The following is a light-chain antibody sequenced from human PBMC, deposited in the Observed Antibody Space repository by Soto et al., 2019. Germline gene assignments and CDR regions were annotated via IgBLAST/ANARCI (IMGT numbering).Light chain of an antibody. CDR3: QQYGTSQT. V-gene: IGKV3-20*01. Sequence: EIVLTQSPGTLSVSPGERATLSCRASQSVSRTYLAWYQQKPGQAPRLLIYGASSRATAIPDRFSGSGSGTDFTLTISRLEPEDFAVYYCQQYGTSQTFGQGTKVDI. CDR2: GAS. J-gene: IGKJ1*01. CDR1: QSVSRTY.